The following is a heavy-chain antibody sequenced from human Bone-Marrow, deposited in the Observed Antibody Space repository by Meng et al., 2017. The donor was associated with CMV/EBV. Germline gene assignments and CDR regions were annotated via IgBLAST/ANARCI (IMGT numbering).Heavy chain of an antibody. CDR1: GGTFSSYA. Sequence: SVKVSCKASGGTFSSYAISWVRQAPGQGLEWMGGIIPILGIANYAQKFQGRVTMTTDTSTSTAYMELRSLRSDDTAVYYCARDGDNAKMIVVVNDYYYYYGMDVWGQGTTVTVSS. J-gene: IGHJ6*02. V-gene: IGHV1-69*10. CDR3: ARDGDNAKMIVVVNDYYYYYGMDV. D-gene: IGHD3-22*01. CDR2: IIPILGIA.